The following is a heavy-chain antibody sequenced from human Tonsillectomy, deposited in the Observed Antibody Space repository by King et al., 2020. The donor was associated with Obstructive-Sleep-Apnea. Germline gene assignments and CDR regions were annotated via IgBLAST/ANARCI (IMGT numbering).Heavy chain of an antibody. CDR2: IRYDGNNK. D-gene: IGHD5-18*01. J-gene: IGHJ4*02. CDR1: GFTFSYYG. V-gene: IGHV3-30*02. Sequence: VQLVESGGGVVQPGRSLRLSCAASGFTFSYYGMHWVRQAPGKGLEWVAFIRYDGNNKYYADSVKGRFTISRDNPKNTLFLHMSSLRPADTALYYCVKVDDTALDYWGQGTLVTVSS. CDR3: VKVDDTALDY.